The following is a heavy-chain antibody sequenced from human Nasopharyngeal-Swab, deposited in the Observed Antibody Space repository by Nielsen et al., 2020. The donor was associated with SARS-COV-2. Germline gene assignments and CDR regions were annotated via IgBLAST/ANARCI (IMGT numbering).Heavy chain of an antibody. CDR1: GFTFDDYA. D-gene: IGHD3-22*01. Sequence: GGSLRLSCAASGFTFDDYAMHWVRQAPGKGLELVACISWNSGAIVYADSVKGRFTISRDTAKNSLYLQMNSLRTEDTALYYCVKDKKVYSSYYYAIDVWGQGTTVTVSS. CDR3: VKDKKVYSSYYYAIDV. J-gene: IGHJ6*02. CDR2: ISWNSGAI. V-gene: IGHV3-9*01.